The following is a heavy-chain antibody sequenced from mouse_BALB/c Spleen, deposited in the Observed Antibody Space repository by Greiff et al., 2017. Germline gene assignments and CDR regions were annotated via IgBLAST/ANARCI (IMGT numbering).Heavy chain of an antibody. Sequence: VKLMESGPGLVAPSQSLSITCTVSGFSLTSYGVHWVRQPLGKGLEWLGVIWAGGSTNYNSALMSRLSISKDNSKSQVFLKMNSLQTDDTAMYYCARGSNWDWFAYWGQGSLVTVSA. J-gene: IGHJ3*01. V-gene: IGHV2-9*02. D-gene: IGHD4-1*01. CDR2: IWAGGST. CDR3: ARGSNWDWFAY. CDR1: GFSLTSYG.